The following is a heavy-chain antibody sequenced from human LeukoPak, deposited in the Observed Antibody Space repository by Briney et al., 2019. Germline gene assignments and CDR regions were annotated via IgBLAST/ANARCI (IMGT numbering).Heavy chain of an antibody. V-gene: IGHV4-34*12. D-gene: IGHD3-10*01. Sequence: PSETLSLTCAVYGASLNGHYWSWIRQPPGKGLEWIGEGIDVGGTKYNPSLKSRVTISADTSKNQFSLKLRSVTAADTAVYYCARHHYGSGSYYNQNYFDYWGQGTLVTVSS. CDR2: GIDVGGT. J-gene: IGHJ4*02. CDR3: ARHHYGSGSYYNQNYFDY. CDR1: GASLNGHY.